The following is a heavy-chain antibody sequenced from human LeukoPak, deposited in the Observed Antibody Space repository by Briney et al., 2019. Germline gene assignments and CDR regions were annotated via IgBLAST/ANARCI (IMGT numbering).Heavy chain of an antibody. J-gene: IGHJ6*03. CDR3: AKGAAGGGGVTNYYYYYMDV. Sequence: GGSLRLFCAASGFTFSGYWMHWVRQAPGKGLVWVSRINGDGSSTTYADSVKGRFTISRDNAKNSLYLQMNSLRAEDTAVYYCAKGAAGGGGVTNYYYYYMDVWGKGTTVTVSS. V-gene: IGHV3-74*01. CDR2: INGDGSST. D-gene: IGHD3-3*01. CDR1: GFTFSGYW.